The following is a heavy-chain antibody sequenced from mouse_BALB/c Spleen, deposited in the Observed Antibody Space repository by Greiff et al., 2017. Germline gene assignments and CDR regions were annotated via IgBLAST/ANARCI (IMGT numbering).Heavy chain of an antibody. CDR1: GYSFTGYF. J-gene: IGHJ4*01. D-gene: IGHD2-14*01. CDR2: INPYNGDT. CDR3: ARSNYRYDGGTSYYAMDY. Sequence: VQLQQSGPELVKPGASVKISCKASGYSFTGYFMNWVMQSHGKSLEWIGRINPYNGDTFYNQKFKGKATLTVDKSSSTAHMELRSLASEDSAVYYCARSNYRYDGGTSYYAMDYWGQGTSVTVSS. V-gene: IGHV1-20*02.